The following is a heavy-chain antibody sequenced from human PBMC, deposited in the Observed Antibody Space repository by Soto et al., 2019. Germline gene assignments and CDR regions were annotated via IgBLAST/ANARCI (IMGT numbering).Heavy chain of an antibody. V-gene: IGHV3-74*01. CDR2: INSDGSST. Sequence: PGGSLRLSCAASGFTFSSYWMHWVRQAPGKGLVWVSRINSDGSSTSYANSVKGRFTISRDNAKNTLYLQMNSLRAEDTAVYYCARGGSLNWYFDLWGRGTLVTVSS. J-gene: IGHJ2*01. CDR1: GFTFSSYW. CDR3: ARGGSLNWYFDL. D-gene: IGHD1-26*01.